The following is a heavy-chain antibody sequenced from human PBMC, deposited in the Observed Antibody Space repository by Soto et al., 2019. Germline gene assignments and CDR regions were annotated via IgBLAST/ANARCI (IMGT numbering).Heavy chain of an antibody. Sequence: SVKVSCKASGGTFRSYAISWVRQAPGQGLEWMGGIIPIFGTANYAQKFQGRVTITADESTSTAYMELSSLRSEDTAVYYCASLSPYYGSGPNAFDIWGQGTMVTVS. CDR3: ASLSPYYGSGPNAFDI. D-gene: IGHD3-10*01. V-gene: IGHV1-69*13. CDR2: IIPIFGTA. J-gene: IGHJ3*02. CDR1: GGTFRSYA.